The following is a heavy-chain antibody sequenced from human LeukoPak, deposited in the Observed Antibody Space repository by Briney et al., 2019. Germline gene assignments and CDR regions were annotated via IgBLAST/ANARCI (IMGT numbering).Heavy chain of an antibody. D-gene: IGHD3-10*01. CDR2: ISWNSRTI. J-gene: IGHJ4*02. CDR3: VKGLGVNKGYYFDH. CDR1: GFTFEDYA. Sequence: GGSLRLSCAASGFTFEDYAMHWVRQAPGKGLEWVSTISWNSRTIGYADSVKGRFTISRDNAKNSSYLKMNSLTVEDRALYYCVKGLGVNKGYYFDHWGQGSLVTVSS. V-gene: IGHV3-9*01.